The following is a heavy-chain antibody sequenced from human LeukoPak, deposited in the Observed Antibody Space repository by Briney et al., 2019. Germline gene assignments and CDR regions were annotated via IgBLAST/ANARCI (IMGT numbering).Heavy chain of an antibody. CDR1: GFTFSSCA. V-gene: IGHV3-23*01. CDR2: ISGSGGST. D-gene: IGHD2-2*02. CDR3: ARGVVVPAARPYYFDY. Sequence: QSGGSLRLSCAASGFTFSSCAMSWVRQAPGKGLEWVSSISGSGGSTYSADSVKGLFTISRDNSKSTLYLQMNSLRAENTAVYYCARGVVVPAARPYYFDYWGQGTLVTVSS. J-gene: IGHJ4*02.